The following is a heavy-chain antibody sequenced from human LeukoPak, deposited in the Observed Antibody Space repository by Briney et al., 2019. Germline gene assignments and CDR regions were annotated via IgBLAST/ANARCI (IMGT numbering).Heavy chain of an antibody. CDR3: ARDYKYAFDN. Sequence: PGGSLRLSCAASGFRFSDYSMNWVRQAPGKGLEWISYIGISSGNTNYADSLKGRFPISGDKAKNSLYLQMNSLRVEDTAVYYCARDYKYAFDNWGQGTLVTVSS. CDR2: IGISSGNT. V-gene: IGHV3-48*01. CDR1: GFRFSDYS. D-gene: IGHD5-24*01. J-gene: IGHJ4*02.